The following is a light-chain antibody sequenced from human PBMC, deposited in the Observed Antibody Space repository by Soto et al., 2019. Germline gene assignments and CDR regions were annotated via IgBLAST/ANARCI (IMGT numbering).Light chain of an antibody. CDR3: QQYHNVPLT. V-gene: IGKV1-33*01. CDR2: DAS. J-gene: IGKJ5*01. Sequence: DIQMTQSPSSLSASVGDRVTITCQATQDISNSLSWFQQKSGKAPKLLIYDASNLETGVPSRFSGSKSGTDFTFTISSLQPEDFATYYCQQYHNVPLTFCQGTRLDIK. CDR1: QDISNS.